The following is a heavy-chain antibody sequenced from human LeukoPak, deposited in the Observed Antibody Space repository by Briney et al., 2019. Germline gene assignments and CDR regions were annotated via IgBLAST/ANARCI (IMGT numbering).Heavy chain of an antibody. V-gene: IGHV4-59*01. CDR3: AREGYYGSWNLDY. D-gene: IGHD3-10*01. CDR1: GGSISSYY. Sequence: SVTLSLTCTVSGGSISSYYWSWIRQPPGKGLEWIGHIYDSGSTNYNPSLKSRVTMSLDTSKSQFSLKLSSVTAADTAVYYCAREGYYGSWNLDYWGQGTLVTVSS. CDR2: IYDSGST. J-gene: IGHJ4*02.